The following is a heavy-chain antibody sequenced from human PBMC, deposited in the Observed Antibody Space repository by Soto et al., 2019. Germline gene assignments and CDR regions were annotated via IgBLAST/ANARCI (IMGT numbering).Heavy chain of an antibody. CDR2: IYYSGST. V-gene: IGHV4-59*01. J-gene: IGHJ6*03. D-gene: IGHD6-13*01. CDR1: GGSISSYY. CDR3: ARRVMVYANHHWLAAAGSSYYYYYMDV. Sequence: PSETLSLTCTVSGGSISSYYWSWIRQPPGKGLEWIGYIYYSGSTNYNPSLKSRVTISVDTSKNQFSLKLSSVTAADTAVYYCARRVMVYANHHWLAAAGSSYYYYYMDVWGKGTTVTVSS.